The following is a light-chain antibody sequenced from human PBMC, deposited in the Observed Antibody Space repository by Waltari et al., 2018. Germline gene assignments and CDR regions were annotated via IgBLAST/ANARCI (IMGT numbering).Light chain of an antibody. CDR2: SNV. CDR3: PTWDDSLNGRV. J-gene: IGLJ3*02. CDR1: SSNIGSNT. Sequence: QSVLTQPPSASGTPGQRVTISCSGSSSNIGSNTVTWYQQLPGTAPTLLIYSNVQRPSGVPDRFSGSKSGTSASLAISGLQSEDEADYYCPTWDDSLNGRVFGGGTKLTVL. V-gene: IGLV1-44*01.